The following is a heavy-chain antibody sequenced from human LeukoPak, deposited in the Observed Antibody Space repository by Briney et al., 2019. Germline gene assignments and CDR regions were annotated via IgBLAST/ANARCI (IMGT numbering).Heavy chain of an antibody. CDR3: ARSIGTTVTSPPDY. CDR1: GGTFSSYA. J-gene: IGHJ4*02. Sequence: PVKVSCKASGGTFSSYAISWVRQAPGQGLEWMGGIIPIFGTANYAQKFQGRVTITADESTSTAYMELSSLRSEDTAVYYCARSIGTTVTSPPDYWGQGTLVTVSS. CDR2: IIPIFGTA. D-gene: IGHD4-17*01. V-gene: IGHV1-69*13.